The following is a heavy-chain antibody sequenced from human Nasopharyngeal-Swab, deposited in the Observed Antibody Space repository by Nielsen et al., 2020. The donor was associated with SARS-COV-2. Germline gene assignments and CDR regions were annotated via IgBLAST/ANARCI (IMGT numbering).Heavy chain of an antibody. V-gene: IGHV3-20*01. Sequence: PAQALERGYGINWNGGSTGYADSVKGRFTISRDNAKNSLYLQMNSLRAEDTALYHCARGYSGSYQTDYYYYYGMDVWGQGTTVTVSS. D-gene: IGHD1-26*01. J-gene: IGHJ6*02. CDR3: ARGYSGSYQTDYYYYYGMDV. CDR2: INWNGGST.